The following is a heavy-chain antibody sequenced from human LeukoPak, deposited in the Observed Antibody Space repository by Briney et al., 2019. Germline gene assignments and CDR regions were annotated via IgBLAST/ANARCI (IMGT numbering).Heavy chain of an antibody. Sequence: SETLSLTCTVSGGSISSYYWSWIRQPPGKGLEWIGYIYYSGSTNYNPSLKSRVTISVDTSKNQFSLKLSSVTAADTAVYYCARHGMDGDSHDYWGQGQWSPSLQ. J-gene: IGHJ3*01. CDR3: ARHGMDGDSHDY. CDR2: IYYSGST. D-gene: IGHD4-17*01. V-gene: IGHV4-59*08. CDR1: GGSISSYY.